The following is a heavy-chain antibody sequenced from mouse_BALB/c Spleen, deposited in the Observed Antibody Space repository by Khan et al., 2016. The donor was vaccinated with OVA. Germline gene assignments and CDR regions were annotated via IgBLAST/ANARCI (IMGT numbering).Heavy chain of an antibody. CDR1: GYTFTDYS. CDR3: ARVGYSGTMDY. J-gene: IGHJ4*01. D-gene: IGHD2-14*01. V-gene: IGHV9-2-1*01. CDR2: INTETGEP. Sequence: QIQLVQSGPELKKPGETVKISCKASGYTFTDYSMHWVKQAPGKGLKWMGWINTETGEPTYADDFKGRFAFSLETSASTAYLQINNLKNEDTSTYFCARVGYSGTMDYWGQGTSVTVSS.